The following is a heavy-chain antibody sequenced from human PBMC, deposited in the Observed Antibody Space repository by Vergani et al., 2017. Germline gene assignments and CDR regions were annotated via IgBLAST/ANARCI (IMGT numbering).Heavy chain of an antibody. Sequence: QVQLVQSGAEVKKPGSSVNVSCKASGGTFSSYAISWVRQAPGQGLEWMGWIIPIFCTANYAQKFQGRVTTTADESTSTAYMGLSSLRSEDTAMYYCARALGGSYDGCIDYGGEGSLATVSS. J-gene: IGHJ4*02. V-gene: IGHV1-69*01. CDR1: GGTFSSYA. CDR3: ARALGGSYDGCIDY. D-gene: IGHD1-26*01. CDR2: IIPIFCTA.